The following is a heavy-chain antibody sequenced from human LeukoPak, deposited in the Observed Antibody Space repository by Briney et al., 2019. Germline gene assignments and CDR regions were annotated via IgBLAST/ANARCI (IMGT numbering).Heavy chain of an antibody. Sequence: GGSLRLSCAVSGFTFTDYWTNWVRQAPGKGLEWVASIRQDGGEKSYVDSVKGRFTISRDNTKSSLYLQINSLRAEDTAVYYCARDGTAAGLYLDLWGQGTLVTVSS. V-gene: IGHV3-7*01. CDR2: IRQDGGEK. CDR1: GFTFTDYW. J-gene: IGHJ4*01. CDR3: ARDGTAAGLYLDL. D-gene: IGHD6-13*01.